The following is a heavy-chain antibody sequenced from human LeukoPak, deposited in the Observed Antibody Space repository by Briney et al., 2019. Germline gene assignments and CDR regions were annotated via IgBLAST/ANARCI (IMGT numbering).Heavy chain of an antibody. J-gene: IGHJ4*02. CDR2: INPNSGGT. V-gene: IGHV1-2*02. CDR1: GYTFTGYY. CDR3: ARAAPPQYMVRGDYFDY. D-gene: IGHD3-10*01. Sequence: ASVKVSCKASGYTFTGYYMHWVRQAPGQGLEWMGWINPNSGGTNYAQKFQGRVTMTRDTSISTAYMELSRLRSDDTAVYYCARAAPPQYMVRGDYFDYWGQGTLVTVSS.